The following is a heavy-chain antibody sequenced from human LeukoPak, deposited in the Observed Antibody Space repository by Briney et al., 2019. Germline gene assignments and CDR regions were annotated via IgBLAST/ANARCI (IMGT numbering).Heavy chain of an antibody. D-gene: IGHD6-19*01. CDR1: GFTISSYG. CDR3: AMDSSGYYGSFAY. CDR2: ISGSGDST. Sequence: GGSLRLSCAGSGFTISSYGISWVRQAPGKGLEWVSTISGSGDSTYYADSVKGRFTISRDNSKNTLYLQMSSLGAEDTAVYYCAMDSSGYYGSFAYWGQGTLVTVSS. V-gene: IGHV3-23*01. J-gene: IGHJ4*02.